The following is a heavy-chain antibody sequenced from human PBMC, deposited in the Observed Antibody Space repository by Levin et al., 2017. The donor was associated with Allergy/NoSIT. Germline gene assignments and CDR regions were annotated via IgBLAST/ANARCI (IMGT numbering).Heavy chain of an antibody. J-gene: IGHJ4*02. Sequence: SSETLSLTCAVYGGSFSGYYWSWIRQPPGKGLEWIGEINHSGSTTYNPALKSRLTISVDTSKNQFSLKLTSVTAADTAVYYCARITYYQGSGSYYSYDCWGQGIPVTVSS. CDR1: GGSFSGYY. V-gene: IGHV4-34*01. CDR2: INHSGST. CDR3: ARITYYQGSGSYYSYDC. D-gene: IGHD3-10*01.